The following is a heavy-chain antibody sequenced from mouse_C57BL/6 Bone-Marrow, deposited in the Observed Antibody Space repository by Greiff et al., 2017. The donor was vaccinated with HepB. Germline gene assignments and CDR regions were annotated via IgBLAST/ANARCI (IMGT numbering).Heavy chain of an antibody. D-gene: IGHD1-1*01. CDR3: ARCPITTVVPFDY. J-gene: IGHJ2*01. CDR1: GFTFSDYG. CDR2: ISSGSSTI. V-gene: IGHV5-17*01. Sequence: EVKLMESGGGLVKPGGSLKLSCAASGFTFSDYGIHWVRQATEKGLEWVAYISSGSSTIYYADTVKGRFTISRDNAKNTLFLQMTSLRSEDTAMYYCARCPITTVVPFDYWGQGTTLTVSS.